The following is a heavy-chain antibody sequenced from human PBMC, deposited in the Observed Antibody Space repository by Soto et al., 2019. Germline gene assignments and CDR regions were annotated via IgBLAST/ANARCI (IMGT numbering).Heavy chain of an antibody. V-gene: IGHV4-39*01. J-gene: IGHJ6*02. Sequence: KPSETLSLTCTVSGGSISSSSYYWGWIRQPPGKGLEWIGSIYYSGSTYYNPSLKSRVTISVDTSKNQFSLKLSSVTAADTAVYYCARQSSSWYSYYYGMDVWGQGTTVTVSS. D-gene: IGHD6-13*01. CDR1: GGSISSSSYY. CDR3: ARQSSSWYSYYYGMDV. CDR2: IYYSGST.